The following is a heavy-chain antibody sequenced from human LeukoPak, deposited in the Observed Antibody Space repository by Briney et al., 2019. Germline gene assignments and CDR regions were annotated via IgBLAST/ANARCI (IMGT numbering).Heavy chain of an antibody. V-gene: IGHV3-11*01. J-gene: IGHJ4*02. D-gene: IGHD4-11*01. CDR2: ISGSGDSK. CDR3: ARRTYSNYFFDY. CDR1: GFTFSDYY. Sequence: GGSLRLSCAASGFTFSDYYMSWIRQAPGKGLEWVSYISGSGDSKFYADSVKGRFTISRDNAKNSLYLQVNSLRAEDTAVYYCARRTYSNYFFDYWGQGTLVTVSS.